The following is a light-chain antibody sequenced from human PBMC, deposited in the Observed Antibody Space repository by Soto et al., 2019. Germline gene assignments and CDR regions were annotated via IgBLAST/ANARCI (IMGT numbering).Light chain of an antibody. Sequence: QSALTQPASVSGSPGQSITISCTGTSSDVGNYKYVSWYQQHPGKAPKLMIYEVSNRPSGVSNRFSGSKSGNTAYLTISGIQAEDETDYYCVSYISSGTYVFAKGTKVTVL. CDR2: EVS. CDR3: VSYISSGTYV. V-gene: IGLV2-14*01. J-gene: IGLJ1*01. CDR1: SSDVGNYKY.